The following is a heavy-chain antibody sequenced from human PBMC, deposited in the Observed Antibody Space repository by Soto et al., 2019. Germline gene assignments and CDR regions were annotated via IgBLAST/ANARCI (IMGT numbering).Heavy chain of an antibody. J-gene: IGHJ4*02. Sequence: ASVKVSCKASGGTFSSYAISWVRQAPGQGLEWMGGIIPIFGTANYAQKFQGRVTITADKSTSTAYMELSSLRSEDTAVYYCARVPVGATGDFDYWGQGTLVTVSS. D-gene: IGHD1-26*01. V-gene: IGHV1-69*06. CDR2: IIPIFGTA. CDR3: ARVPVGATGDFDY. CDR1: GGTFSSYA.